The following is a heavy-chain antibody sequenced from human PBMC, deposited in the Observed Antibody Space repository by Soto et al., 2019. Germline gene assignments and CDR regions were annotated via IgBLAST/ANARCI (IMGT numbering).Heavy chain of an antibody. CDR3: TTLITMVRGFPFDP. Sequence: GGSLRLSCAASGFTFSGSAMHWVRQASGKGLEWVGRIRSKANSYATAYAASVKGRFTISRDDSKNTAYLQTNSLKTEDTAVYYCTTLITMVRGFPFDPWGQGTLVTVSS. J-gene: IGHJ5*02. D-gene: IGHD3-10*01. CDR2: IRSKANSYAT. V-gene: IGHV3-73*01. CDR1: GFTFSGSA.